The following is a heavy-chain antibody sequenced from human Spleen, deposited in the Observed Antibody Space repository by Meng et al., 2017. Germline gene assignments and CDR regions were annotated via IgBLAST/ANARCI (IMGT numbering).Heavy chain of an antibody. Sequence: QVQLVQSGGGVVQPGMALRLSCAASGFTFRNYGMHWVRQAPGKGLEWVAIIWYDGSNKNYADSVKGRFTISRDNSKNTLYLQMNSLRAEDTAIYYCARGSEHWLEDYWGQGVLVTVSS. CDR1: GFTFRNYG. CDR2: IWYDGSNK. D-gene: IGHD6-19*01. V-gene: IGHV3-33*01. CDR3: ARGSEHWLEDY. J-gene: IGHJ4*02.